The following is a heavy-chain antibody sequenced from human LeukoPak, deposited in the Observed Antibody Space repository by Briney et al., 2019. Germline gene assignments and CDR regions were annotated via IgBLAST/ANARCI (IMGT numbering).Heavy chain of an antibody. J-gene: IGHJ3*02. Sequence: PGGSLRLSCAASGFTFTNYWMHWVRQAPGRGLVWVSRIVIDGTGTSYADSVKGRFTLSRDNAKNSLYLQMNSLRAEDTAVYYCARDLDGFVVVPAAPGGDAFDIWGQGTMVTVSS. CDR2: IVIDGTGT. V-gene: IGHV3-74*01. CDR3: ARDLDGFVVVPAAPGGDAFDI. CDR1: GFTFTNYW. D-gene: IGHD2-2*01.